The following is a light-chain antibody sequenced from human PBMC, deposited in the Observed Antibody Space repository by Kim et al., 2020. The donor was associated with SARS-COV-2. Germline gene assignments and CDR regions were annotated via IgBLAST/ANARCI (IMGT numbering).Light chain of an antibody. Sequence: YNLVSWYQQHTGKAPKLLIFGGTKRPSRVSSRFSGSKSGNTASLTISGLQAEDEADCHCCSYAGGTSFVFGPGTKVTVL. CDR1: YNL. CDR3: CSYAGGTSFV. CDR2: GGT. J-gene: IGLJ1*01. V-gene: IGLV2-23*01.